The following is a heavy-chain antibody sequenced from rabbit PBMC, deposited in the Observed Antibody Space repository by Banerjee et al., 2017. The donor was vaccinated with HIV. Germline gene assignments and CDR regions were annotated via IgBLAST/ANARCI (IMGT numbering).Heavy chain of an antibody. D-gene: IGHD2-1*01. Sequence: QEQLEESGGGLVKPEGSLTLTCKASGFSFSSYYYMCWVRQAPGKGLEWIACIDAGGSGATYYASWAKGRFTISKTSSTTMTLQMTSLTAADTATYFCATGGDDGLDLWGQGTLVTVS. CDR1: GFSFSSYYY. CDR2: IDAGGSGAT. CDR3: ATGGDDGLDL. V-gene: IGHV1S45*01. J-gene: IGHJ3*01.